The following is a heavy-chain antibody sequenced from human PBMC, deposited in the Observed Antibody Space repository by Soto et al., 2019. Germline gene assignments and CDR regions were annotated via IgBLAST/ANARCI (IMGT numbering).Heavy chain of an antibody. CDR2: ISWNGGTK. Sequence: EVQLVESGGGWVQPGRSLRLSCATSGFTFDDYAMHWVRQTPGKGLEWVSGISWNGGTKGYGDSVKGRFTISRDNAKNSLYLQLNSLRAEDTAFYYCAKDNGGYYDSSGNFEYWGQGTLVTVSS. CDR1: GFTFDDYA. D-gene: IGHD3-22*01. CDR3: AKDNGGYYDSSGNFEY. V-gene: IGHV3-9*01. J-gene: IGHJ4*02.